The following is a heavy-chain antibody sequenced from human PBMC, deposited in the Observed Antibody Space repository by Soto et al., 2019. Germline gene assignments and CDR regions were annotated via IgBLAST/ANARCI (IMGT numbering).Heavy chain of an antibody. CDR3: ARFAKEENPKVGTWYYFDY. Sequence: SETLSLTCNVSGGSISSGGYFWGWIRQHPGKGLEWIGHIYYSGRTYSNPSLKSRLLIAVDTSKNQITLMLTSVTAADTAVYYCARFAKEENPKVGTWYYFDYWGQGILVTVSS. J-gene: IGHJ4*02. CDR1: GGSISSGGYF. CDR2: IYYSGRT. V-gene: IGHV4-31*03. D-gene: IGHD6-13*01.